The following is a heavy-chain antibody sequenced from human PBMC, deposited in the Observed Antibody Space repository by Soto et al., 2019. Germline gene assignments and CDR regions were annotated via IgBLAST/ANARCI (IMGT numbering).Heavy chain of an antibody. J-gene: IGHJ4*02. CDR2: IKQDGSEK. D-gene: IGHD6-13*01. CDR1: GFTFSSYW. Sequence: VQLVESGGGLVQPGGSLRLSCAASGFTFSSYWMSWVRQAPGKGLEWVANIKQDGSEKYYVDSVKGRFTISRDNAKNSLYLQMNSLRAEDTAVYYCASTGAGYSSSWYDYWGQGTLVTVSS. V-gene: IGHV3-7*01. CDR3: ASTGAGYSSSWYDY.